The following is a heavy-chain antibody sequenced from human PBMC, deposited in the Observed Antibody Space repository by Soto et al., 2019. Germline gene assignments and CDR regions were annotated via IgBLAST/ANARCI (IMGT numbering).Heavy chain of an antibody. CDR2: INHSGST. Sequence: LTCAVYGGSFSGYYWSWIRQPPGKGLEWIGEINHSGSTNYNPSLKSRVTISVDTSKNQFSLKLSSVTAADTAVYYCARVPSTVVTRMYGMDVWGQGTTVTVSS. V-gene: IGHV4-34*01. D-gene: IGHD4-17*01. CDR3: ARVPSTVVTRMYGMDV. CDR1: GGSFSGYY. J-gene: IGHJ6*02.